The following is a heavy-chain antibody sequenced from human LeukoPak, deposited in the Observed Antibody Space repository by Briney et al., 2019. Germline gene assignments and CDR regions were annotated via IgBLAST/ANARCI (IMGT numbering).Heavy chain of an antibody. CDR1: GYTFINYD. V-gene: IGHV1-8*01. J-gene: IGHJ4*02. CDR3: TRGRGGTIDRGYMDY. Sequence: ASVKVSCKASGYTFINYDIMWVRQATGQGLEWMGWMNSNTGNTGYAQRFQGRVTMTRDTSMSTAYVDLSSLGSEDTAIYYCTRGRGGTIDRGYMDYWGQGTLVTVSS. CDR2: MNSNTGNT. D-gene: IGHD1-1*01.